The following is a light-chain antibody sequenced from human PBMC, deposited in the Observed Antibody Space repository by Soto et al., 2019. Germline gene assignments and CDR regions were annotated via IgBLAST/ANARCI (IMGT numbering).Light chain of an antibody. J-gene: IGKJ1*01. CDR1: QSVTGD. V-gene: IGKV3-15*01. CDR2: GAS. Sequence: ELVMTQSPATLSVSPGERATLSCRASQSVTGDLAWYQQKPGQPPRLLIYGASTRATGIPARFSGSESGTECTLTISSPQSEDSAVYYCQQFKNWPWTFGQGTKVDIK. CDR3: QQFKNWPWT.